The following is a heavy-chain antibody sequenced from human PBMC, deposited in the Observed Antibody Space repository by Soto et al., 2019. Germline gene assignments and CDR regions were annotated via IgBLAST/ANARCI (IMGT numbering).Heavy chain of an antibody. Sequence: QVQLVESGGGVVQPGRSLRLSCEASGFTFSVYGMHWVRLAPGKGLEWVAVISYDGRSKYYSDSVKGRFAISRDDSKSTLYLQMNSLTVEDSAMHYCDKGLNYGDYWGQGTLVTVSS. V-gene: IGHV3-30*18. J-gene: IGHJ4*02. D-gene: IGHD4-17*01. CDR3: DKGLNYGDY. CDR2: ISYDGRSK. CDR1: GFTFSVYG.